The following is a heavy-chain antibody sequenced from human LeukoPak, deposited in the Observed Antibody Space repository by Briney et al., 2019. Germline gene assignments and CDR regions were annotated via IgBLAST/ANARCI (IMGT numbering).Heavy chain of an antibody. D-gene: IGHD2/OR15-2a*01. CDR1: GFSFMNAW. J-gene: IGHJ4*02. CDR3: TTFYHENSPY. Sequence: KSGGSLRLSCAASGFSFMNAWMIWVRQAPGKGLEWVGRIKSNADGGTPDYAAPARGRFTISRDDSKNTLYLQMNSLKTEDTAVYYCTTFYHENSPYWGRGTLVTVSS. V-gene: IGHV3-15*01. CDR2: IKSNADGGTP.